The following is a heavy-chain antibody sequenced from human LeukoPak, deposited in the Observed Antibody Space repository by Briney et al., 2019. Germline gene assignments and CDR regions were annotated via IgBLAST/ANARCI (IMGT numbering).Heavy chain of an antibody. J-gene: IGHJ4*02. D-gene: IGHD1-14*01. CDR3: ARERNRAYYFDY. CDR2: ISYDGSNK. Sequence: GGSLRLSCAASGFTFSSYAMHWVRQAPGKGLGWVAVISYDGSNKYYADSVKGRFTISRDNSKNTLYLQMNSLRAEDTAVYYCARERNRAYYFDYWGQGTLVTVSS. V-gene: IGHV3-30-3*01. CDR1: GFTFSSYA.